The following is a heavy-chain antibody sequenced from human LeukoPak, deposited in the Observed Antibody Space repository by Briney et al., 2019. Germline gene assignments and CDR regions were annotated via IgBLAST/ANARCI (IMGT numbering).Heavy chain of an antibody. Sequence: ASVQVSCKASGYTFTGYYMHWVRQAPGQGLEWMGWINPNSGGTNYAQKFQGRVTMTRDTSISKAYMELSRLRSDDTAVYYCARDPTLGIAVAGTHWFDPWGQGTLVTVSS. D-gene: IGHD6-19*01. CDR1: GYTFTGYY. CDR3: ARDPTLGIAVAGTHWFDP. V-gene: IGHV1-2*02. J-gene: IGHJ5*02. CDR2: INPNSGGT.